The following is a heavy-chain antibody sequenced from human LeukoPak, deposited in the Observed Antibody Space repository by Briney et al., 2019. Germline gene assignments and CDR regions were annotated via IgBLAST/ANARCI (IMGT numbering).Heavy chain of an antibody. CDR2: IDHENGKT. D-gene: IGHD1-26*01. CDR1: GYTFTDYY. J-gene: IGHJ5*02. Sequence: GATVKISCKASGYTFTDYYIHWVQQAPGKELEWLGRIDHENGKTKYAEKLQGRINITADTSADTGYMEMSNLRSEDTAVYFCFANSGSYQGWFDPWGQGTLVIVSS. V-gene: IGHV1-69-2*01. CDR3: FANSGSYQGWFDP.